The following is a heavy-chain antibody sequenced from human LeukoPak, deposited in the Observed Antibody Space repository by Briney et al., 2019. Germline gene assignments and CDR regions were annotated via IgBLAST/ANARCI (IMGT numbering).Heavy chain of an antibody. CDR2: IRFDGSNK. CDR1: GFTLSNYG. CDR3: AKDLIT. V-gene: IGHV3-30*02. D-gene: IGHD3-22*01. Sequence: PGGSLRLSCAASGFTLSNYGMHWVRQAPGRGLEWVAFIRFDGSNKYYADSVEGRFTISRDNSKNTLYLQMNGLRGDDTAVYYCAKDLITWGQGTLVTVSS. J-gene: IGHJ5*02.